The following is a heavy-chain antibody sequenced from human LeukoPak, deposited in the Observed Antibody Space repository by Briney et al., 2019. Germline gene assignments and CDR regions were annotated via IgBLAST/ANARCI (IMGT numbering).Heavy chain of an antibody. J-gene: IGHJ4*02. CDR1: GFTFSSYW. Sequence: GGSLRLSCAASGFTFSSYWMSWVRQAPGKGLEWVANIKKDGSEKYYVDSVKGRFTISRDNAKNPLYLQMTSRRAEDTAVYYCARDGQLLYLDYWGQGTLVTVSS. CDR2: IKKDGSEK. D-gene: IGHD2-2*02. CDR3: ARDGQLLYLDY. V-gene: IGHV3-7*01.